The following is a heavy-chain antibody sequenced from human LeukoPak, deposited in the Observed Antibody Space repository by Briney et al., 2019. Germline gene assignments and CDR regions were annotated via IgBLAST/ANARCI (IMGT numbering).Heavy chain of an antibody. V-gene: IGHV3-66*01. CDR2: IYSGGST. CDR1: GFTVSSNY. CDR3: ARDLLVRGVRGGWFDP. Sequence: GGSLRLSCAASGFTVSSNYMSWVRQAPGKGLEWVSVIYSGGSTYYADSVKGRFTISRDNSKNTLYLQMNSLRAEDTAVSYCARDLLVRGVRGGWFDPWGQGTLVTVSS. D-gene: IGHD3-10*01. J-gene: IGHJ5*02.